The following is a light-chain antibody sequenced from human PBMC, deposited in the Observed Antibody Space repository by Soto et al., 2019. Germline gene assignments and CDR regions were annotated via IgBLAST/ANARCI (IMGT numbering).Light chain of an antibody. V-gene: IGLV2-11*01. CDR2: DVS. CDR3: CSYAGSYTLI. J-gene: IGLJ2*01. CDR1: RTDVGGYKY. Sequence: QSALTQPRSVSGCPGQSVTISCTGTRTDVGGYKYVSWYQQHPGKVPKVMIYDVSKRPSGVPDRFSGSKSGNTASLTISGLQAEDEADYYCCSYAGSYTLIFGGGTKLTVL.